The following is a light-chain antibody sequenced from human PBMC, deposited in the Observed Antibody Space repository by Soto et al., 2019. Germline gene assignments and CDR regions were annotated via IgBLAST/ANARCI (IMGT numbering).Light chain of an antibody. CDR2: TAS. J-gene: IGKJ4*02. Sequence: DIQMTQSPSSVSASVGDRVTITCRASQGISSLLAWYQQKPGKAPNLLIHTASSLQRGVPSRFIGSGSGTEFTLTISRLQPEEFATYDCQQANSFPLTFGGGNKVEIK. V-gene: IGKV1-12*01. CDR1: QGISSL. CDR3: QQANSFPLT.